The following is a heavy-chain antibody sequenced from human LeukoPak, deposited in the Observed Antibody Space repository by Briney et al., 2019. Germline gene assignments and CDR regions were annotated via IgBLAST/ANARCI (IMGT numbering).Heavy chain of an antibody. Sequence: GGSLRLSCAASGFTFSSYSMNWVRQAPGKGLEWVSSISSSSSYIKYADSVKGRFTISRDNAKNSLYLQMNSLRAEDTAIYYCARGSLVHYYGSGSYRIRAGFDYWGQGTLVTVSA. J-gene: IGHJ4*02. CDR1: GFTFSSYS. CDR3: ARGSLVHYYGSGSYRIRAGFDY. D-gene: IGHD3-10*01. V-gene: IGHV3-21*01. CDR2: ISSSSSYI.